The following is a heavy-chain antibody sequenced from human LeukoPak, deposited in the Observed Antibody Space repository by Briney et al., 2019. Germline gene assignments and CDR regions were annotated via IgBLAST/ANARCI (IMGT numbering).Heavy chain of an antibody. CDR2: INPNSGGT. Sequence: ASVKVSCKASGYTFTSYGISWVRQAPGQGLEWMGWINPNSGGTNYAQKFQGRVTMTRDTSISTAYMELSRLRSDDTAVYYCARVPFWSGYFDAFDIWGQGTMVTVSS. D-gene: IGHD3-3*01. CDR1: GYTFTSYG. J-gene: IGHJ3*02. V-gene: IGHV1-2*02. CDR3: ARVPFWSGYFDAFDI.